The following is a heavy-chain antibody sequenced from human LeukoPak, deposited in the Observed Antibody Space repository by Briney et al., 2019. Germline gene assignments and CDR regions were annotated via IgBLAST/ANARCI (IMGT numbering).Heavy chain of an antibody. CDR1: GGSFSGYY. J-gene: IGHJ5*02. Sequence: SETLSLTCAVYGGSFSGYYWSWIRQPPGKGLEWIGEINHSGSTNYNPSLKSRVTISVDTSKNQFSLKPSSVTAADTAVYYCARQLGATILNWFDPWGQGTLVTVSS. CDR3: ARQLGATILNWFDP. V-gene: IGHV4-34*01. CDR2: INHSGST. D-gene: IGHD5-12*01.